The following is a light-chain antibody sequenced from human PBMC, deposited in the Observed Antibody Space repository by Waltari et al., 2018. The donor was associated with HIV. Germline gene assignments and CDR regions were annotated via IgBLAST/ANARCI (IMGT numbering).Light chain of an antibody. J-gene: IGLJ2*01. CDR3: NSYTTSSTLHVV. CDR1: SRDVGGYNY. CDR2: DVS. V-gene: IGLV2-14*03. Sequence: QSALTQPASVSGSPGQSITISCTGTSRDVGGYNYVSWYQHHPGQAPKLLIYDVSNPPSVVSNRSSGSKSGNTASLTISGLQAEDEADYYCNSYTTSSTLHVVFGGGTKLTVL.